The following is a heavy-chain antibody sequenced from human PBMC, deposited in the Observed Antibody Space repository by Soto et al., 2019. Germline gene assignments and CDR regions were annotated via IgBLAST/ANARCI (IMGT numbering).Heavy chain of an antibody. J-gene: IGHJ6*02. D-gene: IGHD6-19*01. CDR1: VYTYTRYG. V-gene: IGHV1-18*04. Sequence: AGKASCKASVYTYTRYGISWVRPAPGQEKEWMGWISAYNGNTNYAQKLQGRVTMTTDTSTSTAYMELRSLRSADTAVYYCARDHITQYSSCWYHHYRMDFCAQRTTVTGSS. CDR3: ARDHITQYSSCWYHHYRMDF. CDR2: ISAYNGNT.